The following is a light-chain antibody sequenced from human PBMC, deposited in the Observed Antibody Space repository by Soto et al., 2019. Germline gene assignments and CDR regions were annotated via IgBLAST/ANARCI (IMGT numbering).Light chain of an antibody. CDR1: QGLGTN. CDR2: AAS. CDR3: QQYGSSPPT. Sequence: EVVTTQSPATLSVSPGERATLSVMASQGLGTNLAWYQQKPGQAPRLLIYAASTRATGVPGRFSGSGSGTDFTLTISRLEPEDFAVYYCQQYGSSPPTFGQGTKV. V-gene: IGKV3-20*01. J-gene: IGKJ1*01.